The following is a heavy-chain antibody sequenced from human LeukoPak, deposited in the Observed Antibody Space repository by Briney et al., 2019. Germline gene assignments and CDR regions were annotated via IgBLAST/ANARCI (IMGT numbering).Heavy chain of an antibody. CDR1: GITFNSHA. D-gene: IGHD5-12*01. J-gene: IGHJ6*03. CDR3: AKGGVATMRDSNNYYYYYMEV. V-gene: IGHV3-23*01. CDR2: ISGSGGHT. Sequence: GGSLRLSCAAPGITFNSHAMSWVRQAPGKGLEWVSLISGSGGHTYYGDSVKGRFTISRDNSKNTLYLQMNSLRADDTAVYYCAKGGVATMRDSNNYYYYYMEVWGRGTTVTVSS.